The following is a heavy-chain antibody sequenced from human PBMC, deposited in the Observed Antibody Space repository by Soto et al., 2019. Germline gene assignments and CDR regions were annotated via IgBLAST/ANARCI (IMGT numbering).Heavy chain of an antibody. D-gene: IGHD6-13*01. CDR1: GYTLTNYG. CDR2: INAYNGNT. Sequence: QVQLVQSGAEVKKPGASVKVSFKASGYTLTNYGISWVRQAPGQGLEWMGWINAYNGNTKSAQKLQGRVTLTTDTSTSTAYMELRSLRSDDTAVYYCARDAAAGLNDCWGQGTLVTVSS. CDR3: ARDAAAGLNDC. J-gene: IGHJ4*02. V-gene: IGHV1-18*01.